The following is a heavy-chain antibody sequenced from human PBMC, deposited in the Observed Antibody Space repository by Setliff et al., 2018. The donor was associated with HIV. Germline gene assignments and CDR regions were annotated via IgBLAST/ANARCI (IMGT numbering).Heavy chain of an antibody. CDR1: GGSISSSSYF. CDR2: FYHSGST. D-gene: IGHD4-17*01. V-gene: IGHV4-39*07. J-gene: IGHJ4*02. CDR3: AREYGDLFYFDY. Sequence: KPSETLSLTCTVSGGSISSSSYFWGWIRQPPGEGLEWIVSFYHSGSTNYNPSLKSRVTTSVDKSKNQFSLNLSSVTAADTAMYYCAREYGDLFYFDYWGQGTLVTVSS.